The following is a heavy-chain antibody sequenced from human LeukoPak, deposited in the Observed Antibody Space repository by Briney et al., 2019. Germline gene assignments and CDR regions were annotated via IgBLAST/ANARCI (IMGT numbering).Heavy chain of an antibody. CDR1: GFTFSSYA. V-gene: IGHV3-30-3*01. CDR3: ARDIAAAGDDAFDI. Sequence: GGSLRLSCAASGFTFSSYAMSWVRQAPGKGLEWVAVISYDGSNKYYADSVKGRFTISRDNSKNTLYLQMNSLRAEDTAVYYCARDIAAAGDDAFDIWGQGTMVTVSS. D-gene: IGHD6-13*01. J-gene: IGHJ3*02. CDR2: ISYDGSNK.